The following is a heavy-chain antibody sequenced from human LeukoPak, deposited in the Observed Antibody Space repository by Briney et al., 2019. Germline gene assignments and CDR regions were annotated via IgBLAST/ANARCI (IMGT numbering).Heavy chain of an antibody. J-gene: IGHJ4*02. Sequence: ASVKVSCKASGYTFTSYAMHWVRQAPGQRLEWMGWINAGNGNTKYSQKFQGRVTITGGTSASTAYMELSSLRSEDTAVYYCARLGSDSYGWGYRYYFDYWGQGTLVTVSS. CDR1: GYTFTSYA. CDR3: ARLGSDSYGWGYRYYFDY. D-gene: IGHD5-18*01. V-gene: IGHV1-3*01. CDR2: INAGNGNT.